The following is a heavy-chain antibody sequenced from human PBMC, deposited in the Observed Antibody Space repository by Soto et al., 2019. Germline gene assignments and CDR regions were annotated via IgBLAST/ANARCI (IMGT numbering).Heavy chain of an antibody. CDR2: IDHNGSP. CDR1: GASFSGHC. Sequence: QVQLEQWGAGLLKPSETLSLTCAVSGASFSGHCWNWIRQPPAKGPEWLWEIDHNGSPNYHPSFKSRVRISTDTSRNQFSLKVNSVTAAATTVYYCARGKSRYGTGTFYNYFYMDVWGKGNTVTVSS. D-gene: IGHD3-10*01. CDR3: ARGKSRYGTGTFYNYFYMDV. V-gene: IGHV4-34*01. J-gene: IGHJ6*03.